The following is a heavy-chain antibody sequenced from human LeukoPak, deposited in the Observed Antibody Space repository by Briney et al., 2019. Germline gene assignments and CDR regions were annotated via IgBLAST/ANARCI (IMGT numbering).Heavy chain of an antibody. CDR1: GGSISSSSYY. CDR3: AKDRGAVAGVMDV. D-gene: IGHD6-19*01. J-gene: IGHJ6*03. V-gene: IGHV4-39*02. Sequence: SETLSLTCTVSGGSISSSSYYWGWIRQPPGKGLEWIGSIYYSGSTYYNPSLKSRVTISVDTSKNKFSLKLSSVTAADTAVYYCAKDRGAVAGVMDVWGKGTTVTVSS. CDR2: IYYSGST.